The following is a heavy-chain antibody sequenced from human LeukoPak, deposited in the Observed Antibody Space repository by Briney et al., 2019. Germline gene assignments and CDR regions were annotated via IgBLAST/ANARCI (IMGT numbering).Heavy chain of an antibody. CDR2: IAYDGSNR. CDR3: TFSSFGDHRGFDAFDI. D-gene: IGHD4-17*01. V-gene: IGHV3-30*03. J-gene: IGHJ3*02. Sequence: GRSLRLSCAASGFTFSTYGMNWVRQAPGKGLEWVAVIAYDGSNRYYADSVKGRCTISRDNAKNTLYLQMNSLRAEDTAVYYCTFSSFGDHRGFDAFDIRGQGTMVTVSS. CDR1: GFTFSTYG.